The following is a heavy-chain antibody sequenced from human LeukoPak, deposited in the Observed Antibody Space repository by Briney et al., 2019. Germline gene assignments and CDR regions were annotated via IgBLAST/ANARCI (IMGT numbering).Heavy chain of an antibody. V-gene: IGHV3-23*01. CDR1: GITFSSYA. CDR2: ISGSGGST. J-gene: IGHJ4*02. CDR3: AKDWGYCSGGSCYNDY. Sequence: GGSLRLSCAASGITFSSYAMSWVRQAPGKGLEWVSAISGSGGSTYYADSVKGRFTISRDNSKNTLYLQMNSLRAEDTAVYYCAKDWGYCSGGSCYNDYWGQGTLVTVSS. D-gene: IGHD2-15*01.